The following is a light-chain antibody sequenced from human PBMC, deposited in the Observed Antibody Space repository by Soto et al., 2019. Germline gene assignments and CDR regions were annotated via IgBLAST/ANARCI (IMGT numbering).Light chain of an antibody. CDR3: SSYISSSIPVV. CDR2: DVS. V-gene: IGLV2-14*01. J-gene: IGLJ2*01. CDR1: SSDVGGYNY. Sequence: QSALTQTASVSGSPGQSITISCTGTSSDVGGYNYVSWYQQRPGKAPKLIIYDVSNRPSGISNRFSGSKSGNTASLTISGLQAEDEADYYCSSYISSSIPVVFGGGTQLTVL.